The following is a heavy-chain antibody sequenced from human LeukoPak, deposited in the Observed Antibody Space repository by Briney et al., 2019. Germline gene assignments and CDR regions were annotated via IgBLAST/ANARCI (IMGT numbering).Heavy chain of an antibody. D-gene: IGHD2-21*02. V-gene: IGHV1-24*01. CDR2: FDPEDGET. Sequence: ASVKVSCKVSGYTLTELSMHWVRQAPGKGLEWMGGFDPEDGETIYAQKFLGRVTMTEDTSTGTAYMELSSLRSEDTAVYYCAARDLAYCGGDCYRRYAFDIWGQGTMVTASS. CDR1: GYTLTELS. CDR3: AARDLAYCGGDCYRRYAFDI. J-gene: IGHJ3*02.